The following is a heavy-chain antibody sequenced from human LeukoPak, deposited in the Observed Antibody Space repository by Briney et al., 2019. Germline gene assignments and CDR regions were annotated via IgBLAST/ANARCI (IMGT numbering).Heavy chain of an antibody. CDR3: ARAAPRDYAGGSWFFDWFVP. Sequence: ASLKVSCKASGYTFTDYYVHWVRQAPGQGLEWIGWIKPSSGGPNSAPQLQGRVTMARDASTSTDYMELSRLTSDDTAMYYCARAAPRDYAGGSWFFDWFVPWGQGTLVTVSS. J-gene: IGHJ5*02. D-gene: IGHD2-15*01. CDR2: IKPSSGGP. CDR1: GYTFTDYY. V-gene: IGHV1-2*02.